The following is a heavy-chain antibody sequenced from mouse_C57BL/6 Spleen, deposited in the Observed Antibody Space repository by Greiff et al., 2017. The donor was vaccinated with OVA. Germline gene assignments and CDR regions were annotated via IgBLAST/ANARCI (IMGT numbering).Heavy chain of an antibody. Sequence: VQLQQSGAELVRPGASVKLSCTASGFNIKDDYMHWVKQRPEQGLEWIGWIDPENGDTEYASKFQGKATITADTSSNTAYLQSSRLTSEDTAVYYSTPAQSSWVAYWGQESLCTVSA. CDR3: TPAQSSWVAY. CDR2: IDPENGDT. D-gene: IGHD3-2*02. J-gene: IGHJ3*01. V-gene: IGHV14-4*01. CDR1: GFNIKDDY.